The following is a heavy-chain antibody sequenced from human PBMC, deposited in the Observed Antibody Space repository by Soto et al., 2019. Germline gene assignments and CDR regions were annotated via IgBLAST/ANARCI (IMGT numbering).Heavy chain of an antibody. D-gene: IGHD6-19*01. Sequence: EVQLVESGGGLVQPGGSLRLSCAASGFTVSSNYMSWVRKAPGKGLEWVSVIYSGGSTYYADSVKGRFTISRDNSKNTLYLQMNSLRAEVTAVYYCARAGYSSGWLEYWGQGTLVTVSS. CDR1: GFTVSSNY. J-gene: IGHJ4*02. CDR2: IYSGGST. CDR3: ARAGYSSGWLEY. V-gene: IGHV3-66*01.